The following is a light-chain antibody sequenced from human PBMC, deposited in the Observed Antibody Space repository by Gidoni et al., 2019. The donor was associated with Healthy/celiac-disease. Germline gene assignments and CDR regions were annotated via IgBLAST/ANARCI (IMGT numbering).Light chain of an antibody. CDR3: QQYDNHPPT. Sequence: DIPLPPSPSSLSASVGDRVTITCQASQDISNDLTWYQQKPGKAPKLLIYDASNLETGVPSRFSGSGSGTDFTFTISSLQPEDIATYYCQQYDNHPPTFXGXTKVEIK. V-gene: IGKV1-33*01. J-gene: IGKJ4*01. CDR2: DAS. CDR1: QDISND.